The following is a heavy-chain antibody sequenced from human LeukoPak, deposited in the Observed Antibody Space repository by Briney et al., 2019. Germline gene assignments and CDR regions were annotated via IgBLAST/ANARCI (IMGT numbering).Heavy chain of an antibody. CDR2: IYHGGGT. CDR1: GGSISRGGYY. D-gene: IGHD6-6*01. Sequence: PSETLSLTCTVSGGSISRGGYYWSWIRQPPGKGLEWIGNIYHGGGTYYNPSHKSRATISVDRSKNQFSLKLSSVTAADTAVYYCARDPSGEQLSRNWFDPWGQGTLVTVSS. J-gene: IGHJ5*02. V-gene: IGHV4-30-2*01. CDR3: ARDPSGEQLSRNWFDP.